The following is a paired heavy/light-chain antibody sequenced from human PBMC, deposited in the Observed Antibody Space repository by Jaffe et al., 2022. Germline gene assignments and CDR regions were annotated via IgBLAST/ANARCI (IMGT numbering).Light chain of an antibody. CDR1: VLAKKY. J-gene: IGLJ3*02. CDR3: HSAADNTGV. Sequence: SYELTQPSSVSVSPGQTARITCSGDVLAKKYARWFQQKPGQAPVLVIYKDSERPSGIPERFSGSSSGTTVTLTISGAQVEDEADYYCHSAADNTGVFGGGTKLTVL. V-gene: IGLV3-27*01. CDR2: KDS.
Heavy chain of an antibody. CDR1: GFTFSNNA. CDR3: AKGCGGDCYSVDY. Sequence: EVQLLESGGGLVQPGGSLRLSCAASGFTFSNNAMNWVRQAPGKGLEWVSDISDNGGSTYYADSVEGRFTISRDNSKNTLYLQMNSLRAEDTAVYYCAKGCGGDCYSVDYWGQGTLVTVSS. J-gene: IGHJ4*02. D-gene: IGHD2-21*01. V-gene: IGHV3-23*01. CDR2: ISDNGGST.